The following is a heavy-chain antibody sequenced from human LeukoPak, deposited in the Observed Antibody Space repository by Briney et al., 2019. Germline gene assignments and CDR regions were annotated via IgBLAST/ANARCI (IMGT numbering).Heavy chain of an antibody. CDR1: GFTFSNYA. D-gene: IGHD3-16*01. CDR2: ISGNGAST. J-gene: IGHJ4*02. Sequence: GGSLRLSCAASGFTFSNYALNWVRQAPGKGLEWVSAISGNGASTYYADSVKGRFTISRDSSKNILYLQMNSLRAEDTAIYYCARVSRFFGGHFDYGGQGTLVTVSP. CDR3: ARVSRFFGGHFDY. V-gene: IGHV3-23*01.